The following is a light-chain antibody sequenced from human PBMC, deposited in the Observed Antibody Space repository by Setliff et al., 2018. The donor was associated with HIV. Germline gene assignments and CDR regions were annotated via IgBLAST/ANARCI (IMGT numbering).Light chain of an antibody. CDR1: QSIGTY. J-gene: IGKJ2*01. V-gene: IGKV3-11*01. Sequence: ENVLTQSPATLSLSPGERATLSCRASQSIGTYLAWYQHKRGQAPRLLIYDASNRAAGIPARFSGSGSGTDFTLTISSLEAEDFAVYYCQQREAYTFGQGTKVDIK. CDR2: DAS. CDR3: QQREAYT.